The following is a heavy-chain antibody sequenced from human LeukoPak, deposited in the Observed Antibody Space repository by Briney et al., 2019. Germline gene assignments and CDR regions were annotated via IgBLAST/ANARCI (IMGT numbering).Heavy chain of an antibody. CDR3: LRGDRRDY. V-gene: IGHV3-21*06. CDR1: GITFNTYS. J-gene: IGHJ4*02. Sequence: GGSLRRSCEASGITFNTYSRNWARQAPGKGLEWVSSIDSSGGYMFYADSVKGRFIISRDNAKDSLYLQMNSLRVEDTAVYYCLRGDRRDYWGQGTLVTVSS. CDR2: IDSSGGYM.